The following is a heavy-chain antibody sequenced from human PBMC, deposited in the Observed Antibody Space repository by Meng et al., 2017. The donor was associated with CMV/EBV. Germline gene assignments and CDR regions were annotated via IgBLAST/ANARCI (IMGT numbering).Heavy chain of an antibody. Sequence: FPFVRYAMHWVRQAPGKGLEWVAVISYDGSNKYYADSVKGRFTISRDNSKNTLYLQMNSLRAEDTAVYYCARDGGYCTNGVCYTSDYWGQGTLVTVSS. J-gene: IGHJ4*02. D-gene: IGHD2-8*01. CDR3: ARDGGYCTNGVCYTSDY. CDR1: FPFVRYA. V-gene: IGHV3-30*04. CDR2: ISYDGSNK.